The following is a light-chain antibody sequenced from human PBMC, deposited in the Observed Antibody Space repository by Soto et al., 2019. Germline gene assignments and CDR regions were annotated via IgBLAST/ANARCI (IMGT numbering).Light chain of an antibody. CDR1: SSDVGGYKF. Sequence: QLVLTQPASVSGSPGQSITISCTGTSSDVGGYKFVSWYQQHPGKAPKLMIYDVTNRPSGVSDRFSGSKSGNTASLTISRLQAEDEADYYCSSYICSSPSYVFGTGTKLTVL. CDR3: SSYICSSPSYV. J-gene: IGLJ1*01. CDR2: DVT. V-gene: IGLV2-14*01.